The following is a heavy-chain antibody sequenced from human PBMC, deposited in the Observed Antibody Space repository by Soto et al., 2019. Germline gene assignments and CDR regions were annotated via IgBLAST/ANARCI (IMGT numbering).Heavy chain of an antibody. CDR3: AKDHAWGRRVTTRFDY. J-gene: IGHJ4*02. Sequence: EVQLLESGGNLVQPGGSLRLSCAASGFTFSTYGMTWVRQAPGKGLEWVSSISDSGDSTYYADSVKGRFTISRDNSKNTLFLQMNSLRAKDTAVYYCAKDHAWGRRVTTRFDYWGQGALVTVSS. CDR1: GFTFSTYG. V-gene: IGHV3-23*01. D-gene: IGHD4-17*01. CDR2: ISDSGDST.